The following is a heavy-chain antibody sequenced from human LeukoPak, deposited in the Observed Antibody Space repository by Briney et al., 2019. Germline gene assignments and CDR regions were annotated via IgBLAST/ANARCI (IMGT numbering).Heavy chain of an antibody. V-gene: IGHV3-30*03. Sequence: GGSLRLSCAASGFTFSSYGMHWVRQAPGKGLEWVAVISYDGSNKYYADSVKGRFTVSRDNSKNTLYLQMNSLKTEDTAVYYCTTDQNLWPPMDVWGKGTTVTVSS. CDR2: ISYDGSNK. CDR3: TTDQNLWPPMDV. D-gene: IGHD1-7*01. CDR1: GFTFSSYG. J-gene: IGHJ6*03.